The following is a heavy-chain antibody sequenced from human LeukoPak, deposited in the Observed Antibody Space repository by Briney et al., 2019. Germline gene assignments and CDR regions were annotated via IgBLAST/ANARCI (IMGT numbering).Heavy chain of an antibody. CDR1: GGSISSGGYS. D-gene: IGHD3-10*01. CDR2: IYYSGST. CDR3: ARDLSMVRGLFDP. V-gene: IGHV4-30-4*07. J-gene: IGHJ5*02. Sequence: SETLSLTCAVSGGSISSGGYSWSWIRQPPGKGLEWIGYIYYSGSTYHNPSLKSRVTISVDTSKNQFSLKLSSVTAADTAVYYCARDLSMVRGLFDPWGQGTLATVSS.